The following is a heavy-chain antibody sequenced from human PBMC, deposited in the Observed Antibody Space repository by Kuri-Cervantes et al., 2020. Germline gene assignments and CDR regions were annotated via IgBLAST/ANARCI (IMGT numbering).Heavy chain of an antibody. V-gene: IGHV4-31*01. CDR3: ARVGYSNYWFDP. D-gene: IGHD4-11*01. CDR2: IYYSGST. Sequence: SETLSLTCTVSGGSISRTKHYWGWIRQHPGKGLEWIGYIYYSGSTYYNPSLKSLVTISVDTSKNQFSLKLSSVTAADTAVYYCARVGYSNYWFDPWGQGTLVTVSS. J-gene: IGHJ5*02. CDR1: GGSISRTKHY.